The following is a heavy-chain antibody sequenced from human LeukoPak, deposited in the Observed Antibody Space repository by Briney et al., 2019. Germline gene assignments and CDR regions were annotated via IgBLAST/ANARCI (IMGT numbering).Heavy chain of an antibody. D-gene: IGHD6-13*01. CDR2: IVWNSGSI. V-gene: IGHV3-9*01. CDR3: AKDVGYSSTFTFEY. CDR1: GFTFDDYA. Sequence: GGSLRLSCAASGFTFDDYAMHWVRQAPGKGLEWVSGIVWNSGSIDYVDSVKGRFTISRDNAKSSLYLQMNSLRDEDTAFYYCAKDVGYSSTFTFEYWGQGTLVTVSS. J-gene: IGHJ4*02.